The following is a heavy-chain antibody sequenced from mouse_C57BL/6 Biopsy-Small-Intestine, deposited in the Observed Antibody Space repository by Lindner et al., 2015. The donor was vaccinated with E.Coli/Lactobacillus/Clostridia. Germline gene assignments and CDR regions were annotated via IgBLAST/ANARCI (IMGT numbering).Heavy chain of an antibody. CDR2: IYPNNGVS. V-gene: IGHV1-31*01. D-gene: IGHD3-1*01. CDR1: GYSFTDYY. CDR3: VGGEHYYYAMNY. J-gene: IGHJ4*01. Sequence: EVQLQESGPELVKPGASVKISCMASGYSFTDYYMHWVKQSHGNILDWIGYIYPNNGVSSYNQKFKGKATLTVDKSSSTAYMELRSLTSEDSAVYYCVGGEHYYYAMNYWGQGTSVTVSS.